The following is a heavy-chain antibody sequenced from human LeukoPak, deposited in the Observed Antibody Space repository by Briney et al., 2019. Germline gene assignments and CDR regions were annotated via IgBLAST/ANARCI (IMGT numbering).Heavy chain of an antibody. CDR1: GGSISSYY. J-gene: IGHJ4*02. D-gene: IGHD1-26*01. Sequence: SETLSLTCTVSGGSISSYYWSWIRQPPGRGLEWIAYISYSVATNYNPSLNSRVTISVDTSKSQFSLHLTSVTAADTAVYYCANAREPPYRGIYYYFESWGQGTLVTVSS. CDR2: ISYSVAT. CDR3: ANAREPPYRGIYYYFES. V-gene: IGHV4-59*01.